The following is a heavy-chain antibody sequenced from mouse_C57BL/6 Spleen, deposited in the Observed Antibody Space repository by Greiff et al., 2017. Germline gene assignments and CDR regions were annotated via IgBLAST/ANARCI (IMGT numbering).Heavy chain of an antibody. CDR1: GYTFTSYW. J-gene: IGHJ1*03. V-gene: IGHV1-64*01. D-gene: IGHD2-4*01. CDR3: ARADYDYDGVRYFDV. Sequence: QVQLKQPGAELVTPGASVKLSCKASGYTFTSYWMHWVKQRPGQGLEWIGMIHPNSGSTNYNEKFKSKATLTVDKSSSTAYMQLSSLTSEDSAVYYCARADYDYDGVRYFDVWGTGTTVTVSS. CDR2: IHPNSGST.